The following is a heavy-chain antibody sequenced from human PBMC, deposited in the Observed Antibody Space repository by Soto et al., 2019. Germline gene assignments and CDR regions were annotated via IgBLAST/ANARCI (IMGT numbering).Heavy chain of an antibody. Sequence: QVQLQESGPGLVKPSETLSLTCTVSGGSISSYYWSWIRQPAGKGLEWIGRSYTSGSTNYNPSLTSRVTLSVDTSKNQFPLKRSSVTAADTAVYYCARVRGKLHTGGGQYYFDYWGQGTLVTVSS. V-gene: IGHV4-4*07. D-gene: IGHD1-7*01. CDR3: ARVRGKLHTGGGQYYFDY. CDR2: SYTSGST. J-gene: IGHJ4*02. CDR1: GGSISSYY.